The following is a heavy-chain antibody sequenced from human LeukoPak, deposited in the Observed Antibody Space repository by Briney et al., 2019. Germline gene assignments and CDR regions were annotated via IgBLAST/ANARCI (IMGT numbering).Heavy chain of an antibody. V-gene: IGHV3-23*01. Sequence: PGGSLRLSCAASGFTFSSYAMSWARQAPGKGLEWVSAISGSGGSTYYADSVKGRFTISRDNSKNTLYLQMNSLRAEDTAVYYCAKDHCSGGSCYWFDPWGQGTLVTVSS. D-gene: IGHD2-15*01. J-gene: IGHJ5*02. CDR3: AKDHCSGGSCYWFDP. CDR2: ISGSGGST. CDR1: GFTFSSYA.